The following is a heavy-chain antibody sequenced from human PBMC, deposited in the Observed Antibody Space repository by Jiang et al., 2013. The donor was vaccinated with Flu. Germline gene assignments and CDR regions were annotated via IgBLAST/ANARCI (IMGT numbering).Heavy chain of an antibody. CDR3: ARAAAGRTAVGY. V-gene: IGHV5-10-1*01. J-gene: IGHJ4*02. D-gene: IGHD6-13*01. CDR1: GYSFTSYW. CDR2: IDPSDSYT. Sequence: CKGSGYSFTSYWISWVRQMPGKGLEWMGRIDPSDSYTNYSPSFQGHVTISADKSISTAYLQWSSLKASDTAMYYCARAAAGRTAVGYWGQGTLVTVSS.